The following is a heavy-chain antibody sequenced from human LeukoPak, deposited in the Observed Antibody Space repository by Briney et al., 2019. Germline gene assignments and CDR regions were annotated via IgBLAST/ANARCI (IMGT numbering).Heavy chain of an antibody. D-gene: IGHD2-15*01. Sequence: ASVKVSCKASGYTFTGYYMHWVRQAPGQGLEGMGWMNPNSGGTNYAQKFQGRVTLTRDTSISTAYMELSRLRSDDTAVYYCARDRADCSGGDCYSRWFDLWGQGTLVTVSS. CDR3: ARDRADCSGGDCYSRWFDL. V-gene: IGHV1-2*02. CDR2: MNPNSGGT. J-gene: IGHJ5*02. CDR1: GYTFTGYY.